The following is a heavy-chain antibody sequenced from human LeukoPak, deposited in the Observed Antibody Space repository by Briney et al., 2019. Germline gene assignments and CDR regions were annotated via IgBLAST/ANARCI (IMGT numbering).Heavy chain of an antibody. CDR1: GYDFSSYG. D-gene: IGHD4-23*01. V-gene: IGHV1-18*01. CDR2: ISVYNGKT. CDR3: ARHMTTVVTSLDS. Sequence: ASVKVSCKASGYDFSSYGMSWVRQAPGQGLQWMGWISVYNGKTNYGPLQGRVTMTTDTSTGTAYMELRNLRSDDTAIYYCARHMTTVVTSLDSWGQGTLVTVSS. J-gene: IGHJ4*02.